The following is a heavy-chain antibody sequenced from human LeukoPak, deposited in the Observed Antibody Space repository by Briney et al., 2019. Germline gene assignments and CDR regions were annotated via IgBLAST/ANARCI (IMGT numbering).Heavy chain of an antibody. J-gene: IGHJ3*02. CDR3: ARTSLHYFGSGSYSLDVFDI. Sequence: PGRSLRLSCAASGFTFSNHGMHWVRQAPGKGLEWVAVISYDGSMKYYADSVKGRFTISRDNSKNTLYMQMNSLRADDTAVYFCARTSLHYFGSGSYSLDVFDIWGQGTMVTVSS. D-gene: IGHD3-10*01. CDR2: ISYDGSMK. V-gene: IGHV3-30*03. CDR1: GFTFSNHG.